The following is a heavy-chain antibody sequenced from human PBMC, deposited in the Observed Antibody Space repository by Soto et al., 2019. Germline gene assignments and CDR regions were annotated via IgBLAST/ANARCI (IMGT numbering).Heavy chain of an antibody. J-gene: IGHJ5*02. CDR2: INPNSGGT. Sequence: ASAKLSCTSSGYTFPGSYMHWVRLAPGQGLEWMGWINPNSGGTNYAQKFQGRVTMTRDTSISTAYMELSRLRSDDTAVYDCARATAAAALNWFDPWGQGTLVTVSA. V-gene: IGHV1-2*02. CDR3: ARATAAAALNWFDP. CDR1: GYTFPGSY. D-gene: IGHD6-13*01.